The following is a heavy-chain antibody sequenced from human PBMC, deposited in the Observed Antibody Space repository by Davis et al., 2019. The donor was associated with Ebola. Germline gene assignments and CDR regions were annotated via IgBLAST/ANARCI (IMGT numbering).Heavy chain of an antibody. CDR1: RFTFSDYW. CDR3: ARAVAASAFDI. V-gene: IGHV3-7*03. CDR2: IKEDGSEI. J-gene: IGHJ3*02. Sequence: GGSLRLSCAASRFTFSDYWLTWVRQAPGKGLEGVANIKEDGSEISYVDSVKGRFTVSRDNARNSLYLQMNSLRAEDTAVYYCARAVAASAFDIWGQGTMVTVS. D-gene: IGHD4-23*01.